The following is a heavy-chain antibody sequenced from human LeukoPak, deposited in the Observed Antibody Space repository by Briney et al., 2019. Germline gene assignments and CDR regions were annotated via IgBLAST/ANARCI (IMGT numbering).Heavy chain of an antibody. V-gene: IGHV4-59*01. CDR3: ARNADLGGYSN. CDR2: IYYSGST. Sequence: PSETLSLTCTVSGDSISSYYCSWIRQSPGKGLEWIGYIYYSGSTNYNPSLKGRVTVSLDTSKNQFSLKLNSMTAADTAVYYCARNADLGGYSNWGQGTLVTVSS. D-gene: IGHD2-15*01. CDR1: GDSISSYY. J-gene: IGHJ4*02.